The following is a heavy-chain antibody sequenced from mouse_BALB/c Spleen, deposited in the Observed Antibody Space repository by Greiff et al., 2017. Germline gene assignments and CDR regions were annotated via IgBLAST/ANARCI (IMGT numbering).Heavy chain of an antibody. CDR2: IYPGDGDT. Sequence: QVQLKQSGPELVKPGASVEISCKASGYAFSSSWMNWVKQRPGQGLEWIGRIYPGDGDTNYNGKFKGKATLTADKSSSTAYMQLSSLTSVDSAVYFCARYYYGYGYFDVWGAGTTVTVSS. J-gene: IGHJ1*01. D-gene: IGHD1-1*01. CDR3: ARYYYGYGYFDV. V-gene: IGHV1-82*01. CDR1: GYAFSSSW.